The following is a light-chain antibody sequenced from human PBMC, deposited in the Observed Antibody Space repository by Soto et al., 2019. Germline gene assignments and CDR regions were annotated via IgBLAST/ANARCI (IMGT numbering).Light chain of an antibody. J-gene: IGKJ3*01. Sequence: DIQMTPSPSSLSASVGDRVTITCRASQGIRNDLGWYHQKPGKPPKRLIYAASSLEGGVPSRFSGSGSGTESTLTISTLQPEACATYYCLQHNTYPFTFGPGTKVYI. CDR2: AAS. V-gene: IGKV1-17*01. CDR1: QGIRND. CDR3: LQHNTYPFT.